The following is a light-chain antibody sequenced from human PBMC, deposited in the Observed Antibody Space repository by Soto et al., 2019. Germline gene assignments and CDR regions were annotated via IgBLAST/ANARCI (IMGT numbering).Light chain of an antibody. CDR2: GAT. J-gene: IGKJ4*01. V-gene: IGKV1-39*01. Sequence: DIQMTQSPSSLSASVGDRVTITCRASQSISSYLNWYQQKPGKAPKLMIYGATSLQSGVPSRFSGSTSGTDFTLTINSLQPEDFATYYCQQSYTTPLTFGGGTKVEIK. CDR1: QSISSY. CDR3: QQSYTTPLT.